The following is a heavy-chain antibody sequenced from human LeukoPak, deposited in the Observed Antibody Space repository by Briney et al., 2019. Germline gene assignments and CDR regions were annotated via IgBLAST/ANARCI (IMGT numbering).Heavy chain of an antibody. CDR3: AREGGYYLRSIDY. V-gene: IGHV3-11*06. Sequence: GGSLRLSCAASGFTFSDYYMSWIRQAPGKGLECVSYISSSSSYTNYADSVKGRFTISRDNAKKSVYLQMNSLRAEDTAVYYCAREGGYYLRSIDYWGQGTLVTVSS. J-gene: IGHJ4*02. CDR1: GFTFSDYY. D-gene: IGHD1-26*01. CDR2: ISSSSSYT.